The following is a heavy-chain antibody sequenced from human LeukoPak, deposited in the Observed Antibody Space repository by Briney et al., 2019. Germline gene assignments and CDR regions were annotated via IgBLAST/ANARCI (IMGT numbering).Heavy chain of an antibody. CDR3: AISIQLWTNNWFDP. CDR1: GGSISSSSYY. J-gene: IGHJ5*02. CDR2: IYYSGST. V-gene: IGHV4-39*01. D-gene: IGHD5-18*01. Sequence: PSETLSLTCTVSGGSISSSSYYWGWIRQPPGKGLEWIGSIYYSGSTYYNPSLKSRVTISVDTSKNQFSLKLSSVTAADTAVYYCAISIQLWTNNWFDPWGQGTLVTVPS.